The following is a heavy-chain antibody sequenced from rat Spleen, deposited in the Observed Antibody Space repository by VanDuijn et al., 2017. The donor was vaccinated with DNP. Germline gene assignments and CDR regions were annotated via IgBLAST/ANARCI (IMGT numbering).Heavy chain of an antibody. CDR3: TTIYSSYIEN. CDR1: GFTFSDYA. J-gene: IGHJ2*01. CDR2: ISYDGSST. D-gene: IGHD1-2*01. Sequence: EVLLVASGGGLVQPGNSLNLSCAASGFTFSDYAMAWVRQSPKKGLEWVATISYDGSSTYYRDSVKGRFTISRDDAKSTLYLQMDSLRSEDTATYFCTTIYSSYIENWGQGVMVTVSS. V-gene: IGHV5-7*01.